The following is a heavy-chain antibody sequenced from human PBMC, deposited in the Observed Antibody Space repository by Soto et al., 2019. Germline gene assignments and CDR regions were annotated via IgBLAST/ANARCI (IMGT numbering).Heavy chain of an antibody. V-gene: IGHV4-31*03. CDR3: AREGGSYDSGGYLIRGAFDI. CDR2: IYFRGNT. J-gene: IGHJ3*02. CDR1: GDSIISIDYY. D-gene: IGHD3-22*01. Sequence: SETLSLTCIVSGDSIISIDYYWTWIRQHPEKGLEWIGNIYFRGNTYYSPSLESRLTISVDTSKNQFSLKLTSVTAADTAVYYCAREGGSYDSGGYLIRGAFDIWGQGTMVTVSS.